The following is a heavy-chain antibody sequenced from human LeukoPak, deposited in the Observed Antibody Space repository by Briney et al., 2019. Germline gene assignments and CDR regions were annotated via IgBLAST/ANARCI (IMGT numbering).Heavy chain of an antibody. D-gene: IGHD6-13*01. Sequence: SETLSLTCTVSGGSISSYYWSWIRQPPGKGLEWIGYIYYSGSTNYNPSLKSRVTISVDTSKNQFSLKLSSVTAADTAVYYCARAPLQQQLDRWGQGTLVTVSS. V-gene: IGHV4-59*01. CDR2: IYYSGST. J-gene: IGHJ4*02. CDR1: GGSISSYY. CDR3: ARAPLQQQLDR.